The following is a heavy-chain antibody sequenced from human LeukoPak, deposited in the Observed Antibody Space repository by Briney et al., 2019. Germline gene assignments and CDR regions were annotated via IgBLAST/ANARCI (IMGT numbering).Heavy chain of an antibody. CDR1: GFTFSSYW. Sequence: GGSLRLSCAASGFTFSSYWMSWVRQAPGKGLEWVANIKQDGSEKYYVDSVKGRFTISRDNAKNSLYLQMNSLRAEDTAVYYCARDRAAAGTYYYYYMDVWGKGTTVTVSS. CDR3: ARDRAAAGTYYYYYMDV. J-gene: IGHJ6*03. V-gene: IGHV3-7*01. D-gene: IGHD6-13*01. CDR2: IKQDGSEK.